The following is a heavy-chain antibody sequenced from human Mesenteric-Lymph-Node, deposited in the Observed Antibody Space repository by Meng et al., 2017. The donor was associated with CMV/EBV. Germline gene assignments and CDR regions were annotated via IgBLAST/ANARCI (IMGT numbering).Heavy chain of an antibody. CDR1: GGSISSGDYY. CDR2: IYYSGSI. Sequence: GSLRLSCTVSGGSISSGDYYWSWIRQPPGKGLEWIGYIYYSGSINYNPSLKSRVTISVDTSKNQYSLKVTSVTAADTAVYYCARAGYDLVVPAAILDYWGQGTLVTVSS. V-gene: IGHV4-61*08. D-gene: IGHD2-2*02. J-gene: IGHJ4*02. CDR3: ARAGYDLVVPAAILDY.